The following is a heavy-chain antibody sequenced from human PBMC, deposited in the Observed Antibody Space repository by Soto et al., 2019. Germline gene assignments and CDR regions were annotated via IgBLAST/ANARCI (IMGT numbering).Heavy chain of an antibody. CDR1: AVTFSSYA. Sequence: SGKVSCKASAVTFSSYAISWVRQAPGQGLEWMGGIIPIFGTANYAQKFQGRVTITADESTSTAYMELSSLRSEDTAVYYCERVRDNTAMVCLDYWGQVTLVTVSS. V-gene: IGHV1-69*13. J-gene: IGHJ4*02. CDR2: IIPIFGTA. CDR3: ERVRDNTAMVCLDY. D-gene: IGHD5-18*01.